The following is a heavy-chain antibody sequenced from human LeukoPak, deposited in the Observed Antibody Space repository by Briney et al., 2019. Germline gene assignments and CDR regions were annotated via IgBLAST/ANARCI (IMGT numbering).Heavy chain of an antibody. J-gene: IGHJ4*02. V-gene: IGHV3-23*01. CDR2: INGSGDRT. CDR3: AKPARADYADY. Sequence: GGSLRLSCVASGFTFSSYAMNWVRQAPGKGLEWVSSINGSGDRTYYADSVKGRFTISRDNSKNTLYLQMNSLRAEDTAVYYCAKPARADYADYWGQGTLVTVSS. CDR1: GFTFSSYA.